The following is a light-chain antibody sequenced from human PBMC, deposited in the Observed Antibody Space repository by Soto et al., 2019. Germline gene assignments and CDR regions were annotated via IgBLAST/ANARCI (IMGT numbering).Light chain of an antibody. Sequence: EIVLTQSPGTLSLSAGERATLSCRASQSVSSSYLAWYQQKPGQAPRLLIYGASSRATGIPDRFSGSGSGTAFTLTISRLEPEDFAVYSCQQYGSSPPLTFGGGTKVEIK. CDR2: GAS. CDR3: QQYGSSPPLT. J-gene: IGKJ4*01. V-gene: IGKV3-20*01. CDR1: QSVSSSY.